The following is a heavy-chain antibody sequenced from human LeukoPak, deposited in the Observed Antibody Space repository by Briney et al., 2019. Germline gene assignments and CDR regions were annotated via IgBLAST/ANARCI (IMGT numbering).Heavy chain of an antibody. Sequence: WGSLLLSFSASGIPLRRPSLNWVRPAPGKGLEGVSSVFSDGHNTYNVDSVKGRFTISRDNSENMLYLQMNSLRAEDTATYYCAKSLHDYHESWSEFRGFDIWGQGTVVTVSS. CDR2: VFSDGHNT. J-gene: IGHJ3*02. CDR3: AKSLHDYHESWSEFRGFDI. D-gene: IGHD4-11*01. V-gene: IGHV3-23*05. CDR1: GIPLRRPS.